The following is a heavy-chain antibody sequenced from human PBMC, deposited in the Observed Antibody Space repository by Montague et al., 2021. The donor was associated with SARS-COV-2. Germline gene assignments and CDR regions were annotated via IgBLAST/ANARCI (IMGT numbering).Heavy chain of an antibody. V-gene: IGHV4-59*08. Sequence: SETLSLTCTVSAGSIRSYYWNWMRQTPGKGLEWIGYMHDSGTANYNPSLRSRVTLMVDASRNQFSLELSSVTAADTAMYYCTRLPRGSGTWGYFDYWAQGTLVTVFS. CDR1: AGSIRSYY. CDR3: TRLPRGSGTWGYFDY. D-gene: IGHD3-10*01. CDR2: MHDSGTA. J-gene: IGHJ4*02.